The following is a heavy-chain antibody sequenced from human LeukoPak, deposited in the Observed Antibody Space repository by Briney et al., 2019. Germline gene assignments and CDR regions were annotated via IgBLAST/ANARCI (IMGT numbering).Heavy chain of an antibody. J-gene: IGHJ5*02. CDR2: ISYDGSNK. V-gene: IGHV3-30-3*01. D-gene: IGHD3-22*01. CDR3: ARARGYYDSSGYYDWFDP. CDR1: GFIFSTYD. Sequence: PGRSLRLSCAASGFIFSTYDMHWVRQAPGKGLEWVAVISYDGSNKYYADSVKGRFTISRDNSKNTLYLQMNSLRAEDTAVYYCARARGYYDSSGYYDWFDPWGQGTLVTVSS.